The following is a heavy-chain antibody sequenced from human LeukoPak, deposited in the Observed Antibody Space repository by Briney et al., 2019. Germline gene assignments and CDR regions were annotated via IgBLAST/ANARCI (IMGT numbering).Heavy chain of an antibody. CDR1: GFTFRSYA. D-gene: IGHD1-26*01. CDR2: SNGNGGST. V-gene: IGHV3-23*01. Sequence: GGSLRLSCAASGFTFRSYAMHWVRQVSGKGLEWVSGSNGNGGSTYYADSVKGRFTISRDDSKNTLYLQMNSLRADDTAVYYCAKAYSASPGGYFDYWGQGALVTVSS. J-gene: IGHJ4*02. CDR3: AKAYSASPGGYFDY.